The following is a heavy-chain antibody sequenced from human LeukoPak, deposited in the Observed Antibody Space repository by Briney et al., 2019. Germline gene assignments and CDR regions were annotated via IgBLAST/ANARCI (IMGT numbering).Heavy chain of an antibody. CDR2: IIPIFGTA. V-gene: IGHV1-69*13. D-gene: IGHD1-26*01. Sequence: GASVKVSCKASGGTFSSYAISWVRQAPGQGLEWMGGIIPIFGTANYAQKFQGRVTVTADGSTSTAYMELSSLRSEDTAVFYCARISLGAIWGYYYGMDVWGQGTTVTVSS. CDR3: ARISLGAIWGYYYGMDV. J-gene: IGHJ6*02. CDR1: GGTFSSYA.